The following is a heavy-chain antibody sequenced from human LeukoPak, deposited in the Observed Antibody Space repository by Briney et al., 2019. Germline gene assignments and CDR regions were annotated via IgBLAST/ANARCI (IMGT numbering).Heavy chain of an antibody. J-gene: IGHJ4*02. CDR1: GGSISSGGYY. V-gene: IGHV4-61*08. CDR2: IYYSGST. CDR3: ASRRFNRGSYFDY. D-gene: IGHD1-26*01. Sequence: PSETLSLTCTVSGGSISSGGYYWSWIRQPPGKGLEWIGYIYYSGSTNYNPSLKSRVTISVDTSKNQFSLKLSSVAAADTAVYYCASRRFNRGSYFDYWGQGTLVTVSS.